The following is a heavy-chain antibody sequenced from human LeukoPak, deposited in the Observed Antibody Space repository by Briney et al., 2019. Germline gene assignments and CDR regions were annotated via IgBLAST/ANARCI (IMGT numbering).Heavy chain of an antibody. V-gene: IGHV1-69*02. CDR1: GGTFSSYT. D-gene: IGHD6-6*01. J-gene: IGHJ4*02. CDR2: IIPILGIA. Sequence: SVKVSCKASGGTFSSYTISWVRQAPGQGLEWKGRIIPILGIANYAQKFQGRVTMTRDTSTSTVYMELSSLRSEDTAVYYCARGGSSSSVGVDYWRQVTLVTVSS. CDR3: ARGGSSSSVGVDY.